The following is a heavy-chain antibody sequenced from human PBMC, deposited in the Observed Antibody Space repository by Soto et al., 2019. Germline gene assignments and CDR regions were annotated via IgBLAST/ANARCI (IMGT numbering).Heavy chain of an antibody. CDR3: ARGQNDFWSGYLVHY. Sequence: QVQLQQWGAGLLKPSETLSLTCAVYGGSFSGYYWSWIRQPPGKGLEWIGEINHSGSTNYNPSLKRRVTISVDTSKNQFSLKLSSVTAADTAVYYCARGQNDFWSGYLVHYWGQGTLVTVSS. D-gene: IGHD3-3*01. J-gene: IGHJ4*02. CDR2: INHSGST. V-gene: IGHV4-34*01. CDR1: GGSFSGYY.